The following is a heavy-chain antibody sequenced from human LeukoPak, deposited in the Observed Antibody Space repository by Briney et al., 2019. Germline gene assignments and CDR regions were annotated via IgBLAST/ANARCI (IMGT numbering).Heavy chain of an antibody. CDR1: GYYIRNGYF. CDR3: ASVFASPPRVFDN. J-gene: IGHJ4*02. D-gene: IGHD3-10*02. CDR2: IHHSGKS. V-gene: IGHV4-38-2*01. Sequence: KPSETLSLTCGVSGYYIRNGYFWGWIRQPPGKGLEWIGSIHHSGKSDYNPSCKSRVTISVDTSKNQFALRLSSLTASDTAVYYCASVFASPPRVFDNWGQGTLVTVSS.